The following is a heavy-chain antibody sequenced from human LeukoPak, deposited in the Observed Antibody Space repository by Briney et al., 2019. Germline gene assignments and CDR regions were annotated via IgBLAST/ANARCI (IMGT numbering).Heavy chain of an antibody. CDR2: INPSGGST. D-gene: IGHD2-2*01. CDR1: GYTFTLYY. CDR3: ARGYCSGTSCYAWFDP. V-gene: IGHV1-46*01. J-gene: IGHJ5*02. Sequence: ASVKVSCKASGYTFTLYYMHWVRQAPGQGLEWMGTINPSGGSTHYAQRFQGRVTMTRDTSTSTVDMELSSLRSEDTAVYYCARGYCSGTSCYAWFDPWGQGTLVTVSS.